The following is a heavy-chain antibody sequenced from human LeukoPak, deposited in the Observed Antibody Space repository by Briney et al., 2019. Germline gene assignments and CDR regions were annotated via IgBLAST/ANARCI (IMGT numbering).Heavy chain of an antibody. CDR1: GFRFSAYG. D-gene: IGHD6-6*01. Sequence: GGSLRLSCAASGFRFSAYGMYWVRQAPGKGLEWVAFIQSDGSYYYYGDSVKGRFTISRDNSKNTLYLQMNSLRAEDTAVYYCSTYSSSQGHWGQGTLVTVSS. CDR2: IQSDGSYY. V-gene: IGHV3-30*02. J-gene: IGHJ4*02. CDR3: STYSSSQGH.